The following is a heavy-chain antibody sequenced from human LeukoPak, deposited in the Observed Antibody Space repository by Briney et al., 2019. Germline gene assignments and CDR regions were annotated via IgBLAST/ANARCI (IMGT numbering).Heavy chain of an antibody. J-gene: IGHJ4*02. D-gene: IGHD6-19*01. CDR1: RGSISSYY. CDR2: IYYSGST. CDR3: ARGSSGWSDFDY. Sequence: SETLSLTCTVSRGSISSYYWSWIWQPPGKGLEWIGYIYYSGSTNYNPSFKSRVTISVDTSKNQFSLKLSSVTAADTAVYYCARGSSGWSDFDYWGQGTLVTVSS. V-gene: IGHV4-59*01.